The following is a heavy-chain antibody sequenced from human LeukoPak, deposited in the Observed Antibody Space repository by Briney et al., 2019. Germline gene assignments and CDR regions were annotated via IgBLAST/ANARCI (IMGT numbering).Heavy chain of an antibody. J-gene: IGHJ4*02. CDR3: ARNRYYYDFSGYYVDY. CDR1: GYSFSSYW. CDR2: VDPSDSYT. D-gene: IGHD3-22*01. Sequence: GESLKISCKGSGYSFSSYWISWVRQMPARGLEWMGSVDPSDSYTNCSPSFQGHVTISTDKSISTAYLQWSSLRASDTAMYYCARNRYYYDFSGYYVDYWGQGTLVTVSS. V-gene: IGHV5-10-1*01.